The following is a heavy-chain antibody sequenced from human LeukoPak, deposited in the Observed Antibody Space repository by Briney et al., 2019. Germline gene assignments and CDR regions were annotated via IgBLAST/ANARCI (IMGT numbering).Heavy chain of an antibody. V-gene: IGHV3-30*01. J-gene: IGHJ4*02. CDR2: ISYDGSNK. CDR1: GFTFSSYA. Sequence: TGGSLRLSCAASGFTFSSYAMHWVRQAPGKGLEWVAVISYDGSNKYYADSVKGRFTISRDNSKNTLYLQINSLRAEDTAVYYCARDPPSTIPEYYFDYWGQGTLVTVSS. D-gene: IGHD4/OR15-4a*01. CDR3: ARDPPSTIPEYYFDY.